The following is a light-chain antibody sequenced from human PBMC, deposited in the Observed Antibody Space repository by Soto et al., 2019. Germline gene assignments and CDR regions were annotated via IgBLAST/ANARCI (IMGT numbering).Light chain of an antibody. CDR1: GNDVGAYNY. V-gene: IGLV2-11*01. Sequence: QSVLAQPRSVSGTPGKTVTISCTGTGNDVGAYNYVSWYQQHPGGPPKLMIYDVTKWPSGVPERFSGSKSGDTASLTISGLQAEDEADYFCCSYAGGYIYLFGTGTKV. J-gene: IGLJ1*01. CDR2: DVT. CDR3: CSYAGGYIYL.